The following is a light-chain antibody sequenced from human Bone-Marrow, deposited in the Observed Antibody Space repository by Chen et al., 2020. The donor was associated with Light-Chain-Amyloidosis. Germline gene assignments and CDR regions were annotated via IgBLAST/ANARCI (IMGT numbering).Light chain of an antibody. V-gene: IGLV3-25*03. CDR3: QSADSSGTYEVI. CDR1: DLPTKY. Sequence: SYELTQPPSVSVSPGQTARITCSGEDLPTKYAYWYQQKPGPAPVLVIHRDTERPSGISERFSGSSSGTTATLTISGVQAEDEADYRCQSADSSGTYEVIFGGGTKLTVL. CDR2: RDT. J-gene: IGLJ2*01.